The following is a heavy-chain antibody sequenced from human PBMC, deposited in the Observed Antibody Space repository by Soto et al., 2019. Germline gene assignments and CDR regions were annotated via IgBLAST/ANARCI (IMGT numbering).Heavy chain of an antibody. Sequence: SVKVSCKASGGTFSSYAISWVRQAPGQGLEWMGGIIPIFGTANYAQKFQGRVTITADESTSTAYMELSSLRSEDTAVYYCAREKRGYSGYDFPYYCYGMDVWGQGTTVTVSS. J-gene: IGHJ6*02. D-gene: IGHD5-12*01. V-gene: IGHV1-69*13. CDR2: IIPIFGTA. CDR1: GGTFSSYA. CDR3: AREKRGYSGYDFPYYCYGMDV.